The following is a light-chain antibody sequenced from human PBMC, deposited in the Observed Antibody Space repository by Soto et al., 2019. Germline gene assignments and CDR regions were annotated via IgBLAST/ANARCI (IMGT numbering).Light chain of an antibody. CDR3: QQYNDWLIT. CDR1: QTVSSN. Sequence: ETVLTQSPGTLSLSPGERATLSCRASQTVSSNYLAWYQQKPGQAPRLLIYGASTRATGIPARFSGGGSGTEFTLTITSLQSEDFAVYYCQQYNDWLITFGQGTRLEIK. J-gene: IGKJ5*01. V-gene: IGKV3-15*01. CDR2: GAS.